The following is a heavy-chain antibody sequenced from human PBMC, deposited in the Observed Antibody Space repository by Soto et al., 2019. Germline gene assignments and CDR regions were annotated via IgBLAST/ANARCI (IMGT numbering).Heavy chain of an antibody. CDR1: GYTFTDYD. Sequence: QVQVVQSKAEVKKPGASVKVSCKTSGYTFTDYDINWVRQAPGQGLEWMGWVSPDSGNAGYAQQFQGRVSMTSDTSTSTVYMELTSLRSVDTAVYFCEVTTGYWGQGTMVTVSS. V-gene: IGHV1-8*01. J-gene: IGHJ4*02. CDR2: VSPDSGNA. CDR3: EVTTGY. D-gene: IGHD3-9*01.